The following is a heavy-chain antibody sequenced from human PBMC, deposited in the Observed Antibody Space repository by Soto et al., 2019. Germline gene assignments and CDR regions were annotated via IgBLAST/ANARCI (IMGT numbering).Heavy chain of an antibody. J-gene: IGHJ4*02. V-gene: IGHV3-33*01. CDR1: GFTFRSCG. CDR2: IWYDGSNK. CDR3: ARDKRSAYLDY. Sequence: PGLWIRLSWSAAGFTFRSCGRHWVRQAPGKGLEWVAVIWYDGSNKYYADSVKGRFTISRDNSKNTLYLQMNSLRAEDTAVYYCARDKRSAYLDYWGQGTLVTVSS. D-gene: IGHD6-25*01.